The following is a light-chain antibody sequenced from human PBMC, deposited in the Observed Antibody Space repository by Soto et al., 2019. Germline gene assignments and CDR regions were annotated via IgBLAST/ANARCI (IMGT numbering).Light chain of an antibody. CDR1: QSITNW. V-gene: IGKV1-5*01. CDR3: QQYGT. J-gene: IGKJ1*01. Sequence: DIKMTESPSARCAALGGGLTLTCRATQSITNWVAWYQQKVGRAPKLLIYAESPLHTGVPSRFSGRGSGTEFTLPISSLQPDDFATYYCQQYGTFGQGTKVDIK. CDR2: AES.